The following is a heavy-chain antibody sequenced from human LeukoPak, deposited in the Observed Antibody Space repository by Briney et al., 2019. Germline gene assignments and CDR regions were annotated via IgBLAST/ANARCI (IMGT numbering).Heavy chain of an antibody. CDR2: IIPIFGTA. J-gene: IGHJ6*03. V-gene: IGHV1-69*06. Sequence: WASVKVSCKASGGTFSSYAISWVRQAPGQGLEWMGGIIPIFGTANYAQKFQGRVTITADKSTSTAYMELSSLRSEDTAVYYCARAGGSLDFPSPPHMDVWGKGTTVTVSS. CDR3: ARAGGSLDFPSPPHMDV. D-gene: IGHD1-26*01. CDR1: GGTFSSYA.